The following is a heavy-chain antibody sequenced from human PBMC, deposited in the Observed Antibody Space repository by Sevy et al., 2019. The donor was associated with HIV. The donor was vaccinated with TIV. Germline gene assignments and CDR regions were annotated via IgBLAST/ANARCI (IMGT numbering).Heavy chain of an antibody. CDR3: GKVSIFGVGGFYDY. D-gene: IGHD3-3*01. J-gene: IGHJ4*02. Sequence: GGSLRLSCAASGFSFSTYAMTWVRQAPGKGLEWVSGISGSGNSTYYTDSVNGRFTISRDNSKKTGYLQMNNLRAEDTAVYYCGKVSIFGVGGFYDYWGQGTLVTVSS. V-gene: IGHV3-23*01. CDR2: ISGSGNST. CDR1: GFSFSTYA.